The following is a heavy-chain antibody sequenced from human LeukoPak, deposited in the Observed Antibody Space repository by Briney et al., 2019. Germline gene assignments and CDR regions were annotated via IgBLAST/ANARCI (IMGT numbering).Heavy chain of an antibody. CDR3: ATTVGTSTVTPFDY. V-gene: IGHV4-4*07. CDR2: IYTSGST. Sequence: SETLSLTCTVSGGSISSYYWSWIRQSAGKGLEWIGRIYTSGSTNYNPSLKSRVTMSVDTSKNQFSLKLSSVTAADTAVYYCATTVGTSTVTPFDYWGQGTLVTVSS. J-gene: IGHJ4*02. D-gene: IGHD4-17*01. CDR1: GGSISSYY.